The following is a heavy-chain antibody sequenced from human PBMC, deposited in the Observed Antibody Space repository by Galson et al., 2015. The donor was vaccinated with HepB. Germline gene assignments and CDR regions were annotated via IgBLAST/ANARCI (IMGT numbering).Heavy chain of an antibody. V-gene: IGHV3-48*01. Sequence: SLRLSCAASGFVFSTYNMNWVRQAPGKGLEWVSYISSSGSTIYYADSVKGRFSISRDNAKRSLYLQMKSLRAEDTAVYYCARERVMGWLQKSLGNLDPWGQGTLITVSS. CDR2: ISSSGSTI. D-gene: IGHD5-24*01. CDR1: GFVFSTYN. J-gene: IGHJ5*02. CDR3: ARERVMGWLQKSLGNLDP.